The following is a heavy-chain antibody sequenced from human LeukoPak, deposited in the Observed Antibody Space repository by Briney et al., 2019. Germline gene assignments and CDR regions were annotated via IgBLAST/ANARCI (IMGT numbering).Heavy chain of an antibody. Sequence: PSETLSLTCAVYGGSFSGYYWSWIRQPPGKGLEWIGRIYTSGSTNYNPSLKSRVTMSVDTSKNQFSLKLSSVTAADTAVYYCARDMDYYGSGSYYLFDYWGQGTLVTVSS. J-gene: IGHJ4*02. CDR3: ARDMDYYGSGSYYLFDY. CDR2: IYTSGST. V-gene: IGHV4-59*10. D-gene: IGHD3-10*01. CDR1: GGSFSGYY.